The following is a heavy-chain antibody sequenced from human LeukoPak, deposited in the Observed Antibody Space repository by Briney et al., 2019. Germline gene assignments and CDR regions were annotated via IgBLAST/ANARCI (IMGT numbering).Heavy chain of an antibody. CDR2: INHSGST. Sequence: PSETLSLTCAVYGGSFSGHYWSWIRQPPGKGLEWIGEINHSGSTNYNPSLKSRVTISVDTSKNQFSLKLSSVTAADTAVYYCARDRLYYYGMDVWGQGTTVTVSS. D-gene: IGHD4-11*01. CDR3: ARDRLYYYGMDV. V-gene: IGHV4-34*01. CDR1: GGSFSGHY. J-gene: IGHJ6*02.